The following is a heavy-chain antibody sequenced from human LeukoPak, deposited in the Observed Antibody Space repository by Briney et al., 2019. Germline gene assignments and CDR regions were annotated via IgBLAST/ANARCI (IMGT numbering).Heavy chain of an antibody. Sequence: ASVKVSCKASGYTFTGYYMHWVRQAPGQGLEWMGWINPNSGGTNYAQKFQGRVTTTRDTSISTAYMELSRLRSDDTAVYYCASASMVRGVITPYNWFDPWGQGTLVTVSS. CDR3: ASASMVRGVITPYNWFDP. CDR1: GYTFTGYY. J-gene: IGHJ5*02. CDR2: INPNSGGT. D-gene: IGHD3-10*01. V-gene: IGHV1-2*02.